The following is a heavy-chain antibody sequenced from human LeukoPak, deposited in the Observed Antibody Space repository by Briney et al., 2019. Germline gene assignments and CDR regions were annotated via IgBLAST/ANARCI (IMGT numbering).Heavy chain of an antibody. CDR2: INWNGGST. CDR3: ARDVQPFDY. CDR1: GFTFSSYG. V-gene: IGHV3-20*04. Sequence: GGSLRLSCAASGFTFSSYGMHWVRQAPGKGLEWVSGINWNGGSTGYADSVKGRFTISRDNAKNSLYLQMNSLRAEDTAVYYCARDVQPFDYWGQGTLVIVSS. D-gene: IGHD1-1*01. J-gene: IGHJ4*02.